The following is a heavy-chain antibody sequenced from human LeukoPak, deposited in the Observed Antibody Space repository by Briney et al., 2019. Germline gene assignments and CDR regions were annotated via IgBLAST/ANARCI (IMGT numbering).Heavy chain of an antibody. CDR2: ISGSGGST. D-gene: IGHD6-19*01. Sequence: SWGTLRLSCAASGFTFSSYGMSWVRQAPGKGLEWVSAISGSGGSTYYADSVKGRFTISRDNSKNTLYLQMNSLRAEDTAVYYCAKTVGQWLVPDYWGQGTLVTVSS. V-gene: IGHV3-23*01. CDR1: GFTFSSYG. J-gene: IGHJ4*02. CDR3: AKTVGQWLVPDY.